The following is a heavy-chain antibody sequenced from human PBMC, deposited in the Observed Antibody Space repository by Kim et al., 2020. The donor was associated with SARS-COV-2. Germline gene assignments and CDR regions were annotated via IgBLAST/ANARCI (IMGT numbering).Heavy chain of an antibody. CDR1: GYTFTNYE. J-gene: IGHJ6*02. CDR3: ARRKDGMDV. Sequence: ASVKVSCKASGYTFTNYEMHWVRQAPGQRLEWMGCINSGNGDTNYLQKFQGRVAISRDTSASTAYMELSSLRSEDTAVYYCARRKDGMDVWGQGTTVTVSS. V-gene: IGHV1-3*01. CDR2: INSGNGDT.